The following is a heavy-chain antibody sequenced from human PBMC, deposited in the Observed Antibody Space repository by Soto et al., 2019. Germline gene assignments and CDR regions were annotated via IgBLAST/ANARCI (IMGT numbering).Heavy chain of an antibody. Sequence: EVQLVESGGGLIQPGGSLRLSCAAAGFTVSSNYMTWVRQAPGKGLEWVSVIYSGGSTYYADSVKGRFTISRDKAKNTVYHQMSSVGADDTAVYYCARGFNWLDFWGQGTLVTVSS. V-gene: IGHV3-53*01. J-gene: IGHJ5*01. CDR2: IYSGGST. CDR1: GFTVSSNY. CDR3: ARGFNWLDF.